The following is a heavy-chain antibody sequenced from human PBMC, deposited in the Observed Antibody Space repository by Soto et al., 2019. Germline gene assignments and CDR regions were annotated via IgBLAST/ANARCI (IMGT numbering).Heavy chain of an antibody. J-gene: IGHJ4*02. CDR3: ARFAKEENQKLASWYAFDF. Sequence: VQLQESGPGLVKPSQTLSLTCTVSGGSIRSGGYFWSWVRQPPGKGLEWIGDIYYRGGTYYNRSLESRVAMSVDTTKIEFTLKVNSVTAADTAIYYCARFAKEENQKLASWYAFDFWGRGTLVTVSS. V-gene: IGHV4-31*03. CDR1: GGSIRSGGYF. CDR2: IYYRGGT. D-gene: IGHD6-13*01.